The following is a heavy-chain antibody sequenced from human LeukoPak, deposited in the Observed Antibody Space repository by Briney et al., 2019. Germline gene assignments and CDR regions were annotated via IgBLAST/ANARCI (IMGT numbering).Heavy chain of an antibody. CDR2: ISYDGSNK. J-gene: IGHJ4*02. CDR3: ARDLSYGYDDY. D-gene: IGHD5-18*01. CDR1: GFTFSSYA. Sequence: GRSLRLSCAASGFTFSSYAMHWVRQAPGKGLEWVAVISYDGSNKYYADSVKGRSTISRDNSKNTLYLQMNSLRAEDTAVYYCARDLSYGYDDYWGQGTLVTVSS. V-gene: IGHV3-30*04.